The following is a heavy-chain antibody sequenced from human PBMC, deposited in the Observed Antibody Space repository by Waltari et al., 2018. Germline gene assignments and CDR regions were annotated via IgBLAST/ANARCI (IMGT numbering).Heavy chain of an antibody. J-gene: IGHJ5*02. Sequence: VQLVESGGGVVQPGGSLRLSCAASGFTFSSYGMHWVRQAPGKGLEWVAFIRYDGSNKYYADSVKGRFTISRDNSKNTLYLQMNSLRAEDTAVYYCAKASDPWGQGTLVTVSS. CDR3: AKASDP. CDR1: GFTFSSYG. CDR2: IRYDGSNK. V-gene: IGHV3-30*02.